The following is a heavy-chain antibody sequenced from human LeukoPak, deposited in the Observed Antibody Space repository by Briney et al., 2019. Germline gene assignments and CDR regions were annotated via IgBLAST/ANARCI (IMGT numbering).Heavy chain of an antibody. Sequence: SETLSLTCTVSGGSISSGGYYWTWIRQHPGKGLEWIGYIYYSGSAYYNPSLKRRVTMSVDTSKNQFSLKLTSVTAADTAVYYCARSLYYCTNGICYPHYFDYWGQGTLVTVSS. CDR1: GGSISSGGYY. J-gene: IGHJ4*02. CDR3: ARSLYYCTNGICYPHYFDY. CDR2: IYYSGSA. V-gene: IGHV4-31*03. D-gene: IGHD2-8*01.